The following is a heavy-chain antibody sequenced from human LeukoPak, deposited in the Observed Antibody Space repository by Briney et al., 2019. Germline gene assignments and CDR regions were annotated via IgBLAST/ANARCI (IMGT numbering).Heavy chain of an antibody. V-gene: IGHV3-7*03. CDR3: ARETPYGSLTFDY. J-gene: IGHJ4*02. D-gene: IGHD3-10*01. Sequence: GGSLRLSCAASGFTFSSYEMNWVRQAPGRGLEWVANTHGSEKYYVDSVKGRFTISRDNAKNSLYLQMNSLRAEDTAVYYCARETPYGSLTFDYWGQGTLVTVSS. CDR2: THGSEK. CDR1: GFTFSSYE.